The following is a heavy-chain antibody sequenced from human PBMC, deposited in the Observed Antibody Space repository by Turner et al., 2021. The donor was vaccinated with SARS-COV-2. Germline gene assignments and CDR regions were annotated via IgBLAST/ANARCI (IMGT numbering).Heavy chain of an antibody. Sequence: QVQLQESGPGLVKPSQTLSLTCTVSGGSISSGGYYWSWIRQHPGKGLEWLGYILYSGSTNYNPSLKSCVTTPVDTSNIQFSPYQSSVTAADTAVYYSATHLFLVPAPIDTYYYYYALDVWGQGTTVTVSS. CDR2: ILYSGST. J-gene: IGHJ6*02. D-gene: IGHD2-2*02. V-gene: IGHV4-31*03. CDR3: ATHLFLVPAPIDTYYYYYALDV. CDR1: GGSISSGGYY.